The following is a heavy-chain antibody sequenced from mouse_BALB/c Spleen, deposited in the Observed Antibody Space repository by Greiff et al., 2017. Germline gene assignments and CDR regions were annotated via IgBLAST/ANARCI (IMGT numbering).Heavy chain of an antibody. D-gene: IGHD2-10*02. CDR1: GFTFSSFG. CDR2: ISSGSSTI. V-gene: IGHV5-17*02. Sequence: EVKVEESGGGLVQPGGSRKLSCAASGFTFSSFGMHWVRQAPEKGLEWVAYISSGSSTIYYADTVKGRFTISRDNPKNTLFLQMTSLRSEDTAMYYCARSVYGNHRGYAMDYWGQGTSVTVSS. CDR3: ARSVYGNHRGYAMDY. J-gene: IGHJ4*01.